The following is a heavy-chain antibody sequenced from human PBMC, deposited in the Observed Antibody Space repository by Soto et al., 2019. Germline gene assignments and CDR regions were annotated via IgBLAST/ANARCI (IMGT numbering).Heavy chain of an antibody. J-gene: IGHJ6*02. CDR3: ARDHQVGGDYDQYYYGMDV. CDR1: GYTFTSYG. CDR2: ISAYYGNT. Sequence: QVQLVQSGAEVKKPGASVKVSCKASGYTFTSYGISWVRQAPGQGLEWMGWISAYYGNTNYAQKLQGRVTMTTDTSTSTAYMELRSLRSDDTAVYYCARDHQVGGDYDQYYYGMDVWGQGTTVTVSS. D-gene: IGHD4-17*01. V-gene: IGHV1-18*01.